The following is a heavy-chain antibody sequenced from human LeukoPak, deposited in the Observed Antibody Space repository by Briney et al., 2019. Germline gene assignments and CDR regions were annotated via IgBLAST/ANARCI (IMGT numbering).Heavy chain of an antibody. CDR3: ARDFLGAGTVGATSGY. CDR1: GGSISSSPYY. Sequence: SETLSLTCTVSGGSISSSPYYWGWVRQPPGKGLEWIGSIYYSGNTYYNPSLKSRVTISVDTSKNQFSLKVNSVTAADTAVCYCARDFLGAGTVGATSGYWGQGTLVTVSS. CDR2: IYYSGNT. V-gene: IGHV4-39*02. D-gene: IGHD1-26*01. J-gene: IGHJ4*02.